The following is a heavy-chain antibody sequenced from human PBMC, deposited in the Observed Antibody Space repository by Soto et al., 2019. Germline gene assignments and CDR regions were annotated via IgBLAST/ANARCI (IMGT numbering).Heavy chain of an antibody. V-gene: IGHV1-69*04. Sequence: SVKVSCKASGCTFSSYTISWVRQAPGQGLEWMGRIIPILGIANYAQKFQGRVTITADKSTSTAYMELSSLRSEDTAVYYCARDDSTGYYFWFDPWGQGTLVTVSP. J-gene: IGHJ5*02. CDR1: GCTFSSYT. CDR3: ARDDSTGYYFWFDP. CDR2: IIPILGIA. D-gene: IGHD3-22*01.